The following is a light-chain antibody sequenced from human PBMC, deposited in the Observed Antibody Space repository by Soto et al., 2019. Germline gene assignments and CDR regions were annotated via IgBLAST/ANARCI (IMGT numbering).Light chain of an antibody. Sequence: QSALTQPASVSGSPGQSITISCTGTRSDVGSYNLVSWYQQHPGKAPKLMIYEVSKRPSGVSNRFSGSKSGNTASLTISGLQAEDEADYYCCSYAGSSTLFRTRTKLTVL. J-gene: IGLJ1*01. CDR2: EVS. CDR1: RSDVGSYNL. V-gene: IGLV2-23*02. CDR3: CSYAGSSTL.